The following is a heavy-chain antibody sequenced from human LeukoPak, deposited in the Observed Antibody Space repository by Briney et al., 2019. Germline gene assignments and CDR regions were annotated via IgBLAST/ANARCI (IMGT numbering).Heavy chain of an antibody. Sequence: ASVKVSCKASGYTFTGYYMHWVRQAPGQGLEWMGWINPNSGGTGYAQKFQGRVTMTRNTSISTAYMELSSLRSEDTAVYYCARGRRVVRGVPQRDDCWGQGTLVTVSS. V-gene: IGHV1-8*02. CDR1: GYTFTGYY. D-gene: IGHD3-10*01. CDR2: INPNSGGT. J-gene: IGHJ4*02. CDR3: ARGRRVVRGVPQRDDC.